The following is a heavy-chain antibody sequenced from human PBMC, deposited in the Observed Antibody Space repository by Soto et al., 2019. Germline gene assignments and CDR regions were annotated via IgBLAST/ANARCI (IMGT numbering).Heavy chain of an antibody. Sequence: SETLSLTXAVYGGSFSGYYWSWIRQPPGKGLEWIGEINHSGSTNYNPSLKSRVTISVDTSKNQFSLKLSSVTAADTAVYYCARGKAVAGKGGFDYWGQGTLVTVSS. CDR1: GGSFSGYY. D-gene: IGHD6-19*01. J-gene: IGHJ4*02. V-gene: IGHV4-34*01. CDR2: INHSGST. CDR3: ARGKAVAGKGGFDY.